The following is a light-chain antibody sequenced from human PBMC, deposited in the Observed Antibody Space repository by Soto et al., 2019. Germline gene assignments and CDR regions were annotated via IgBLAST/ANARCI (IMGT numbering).Light chain of an antibody. CDR3: LSFTTTSTPV. CDR1: ISDIVAYDY. J-gene: IGLJ1*01. V-gene: IGLV2-14*01. Sequence: QSVVTQAASLSGSRGQSITISCTGTISDIVAYDYVSWFQQHPGKAPKLMISEVNNRPSGVSNRFSGSKSGNTAYLTISGLQVEDEAEYFCLSFTTTSTPVFGTGTKVTVL. CDR2: EVN.